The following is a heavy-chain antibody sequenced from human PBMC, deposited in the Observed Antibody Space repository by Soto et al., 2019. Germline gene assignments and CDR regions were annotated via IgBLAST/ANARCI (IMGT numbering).Heavy chain of an antibody. CDR2: ISDSATTT. J-gene: IGHJ4*02. CDR1: GFTFNNYA. D-gene: IGHD2-15*01. V-gene: IGHV3-23*01. CDR3: ARGYVGSWSHFDS. Sequence: EDQLLESGGGSAQPGGSLRLSCVASGFTFNNYAMNWVRQAPGKGLEWVSSISDSATTTYYADSVKGLFTISRDNSKNTLHLQMNSLRAEDTAVYFGARGYVGSWSHFDSWGQGTLVTVSS.